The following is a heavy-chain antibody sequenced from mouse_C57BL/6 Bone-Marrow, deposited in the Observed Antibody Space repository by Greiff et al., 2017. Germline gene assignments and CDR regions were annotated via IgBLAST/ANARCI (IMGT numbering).Heavy chain of an antibody. V-gene: IGHV1-64*01. CDR2: IHPNSGST. D-gene: IGHD1-1*01. CDR3: ASDTTVRY. CDR1: GYTFTSYW. Sequence: VQLQQPGAELVKPGASVKLSCKASGYTFTSYWMHWVKQRPGQGLEWIGMIHPNSGSTNYNEKFKSKATLTVDKSSSTDDMQHSSLTSEDAAVYYCASDTTVRYGGQGTSVTVSS. J-gene: IGHJ4*01.